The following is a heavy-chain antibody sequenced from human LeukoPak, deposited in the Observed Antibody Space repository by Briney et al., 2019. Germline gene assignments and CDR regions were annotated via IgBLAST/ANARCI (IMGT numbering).Heavy chain of an antibody. CDR3: ARGRRIAARPIPPVYYYYMDV. Sequence: PSETLSLTCTVSGGSISSGDYYWSWIRQPPGKGLEWIGYIYYSGSTYYNPSLKSRVTISVDTSKNQFSLKLSSVTAADTAVYYCARGRRIAARPIPPVYYYYMDVWGKGTTVTVSS. V-gene: IGHV4-30-4*08. D-gene: IGHD6-6*01. CDR2: IYYSGST. J-gene: IGHJ6*03. CDR1: GGSISSGDYY.